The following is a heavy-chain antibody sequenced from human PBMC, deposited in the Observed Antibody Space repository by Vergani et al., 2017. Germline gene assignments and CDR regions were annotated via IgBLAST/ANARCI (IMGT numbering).Heavy chain of an antibody. CDR3: ASGTTAHYYYYYYMDV. CDR1: GGSFSGYY. Sequence: QVQLQQWGAGLLKPSETLSLTCAVYGGSFSGYYWSWIRQPPGKGLEWIGEINHSGSTNYNPSLKSRVTISVDTSKNQFSLKLSSVTAADTAVYYCASGTTAHYYYYYYMDVWGKGTTVTVSS. CDR2: INHSGST. D-gene: IGHD4-11*01. J-gene: IGHJ6*03. V-gene: IGHV4-34*01.